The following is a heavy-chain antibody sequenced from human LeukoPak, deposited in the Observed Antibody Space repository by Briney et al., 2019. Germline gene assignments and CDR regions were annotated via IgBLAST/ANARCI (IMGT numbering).Heavy chain of an antibody. CDR2: IYPHRLTI. CDR1: GYSFTANH. D-gene: IGHD7-27*01. CDR3: ARGRAGSWGMDY. V-gene: IGHV1-46*01. Sequence: ASVKVSCKASGYSFTANHIHWVRQAPGQGLEWMGIIYPHRLTITYAQKFQGRVTLTSDTSTSTVYLELNTLKSEDTAVYFCARGRAGSWGMDYWGQGTLVTVSS. J-gene: IGHJ4*02.